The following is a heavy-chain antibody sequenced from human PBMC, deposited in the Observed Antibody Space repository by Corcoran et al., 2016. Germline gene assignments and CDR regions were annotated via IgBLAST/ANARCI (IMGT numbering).Heavy chain of an antibody. CDR3: ARNRRGAYDYVWGSYRHYYYYGMDV. CDR2: IIPIFGTA. V-gene: IGHV1-69*01. CDR1: GGTFSSYA. J-gene: IGHJ6*02. D-gene: IGHD3-16*02. Sequence: QVQLVQSGAEVKKPGSSVKVSCKASGGTFSSYAISWVRQAPGQGLEWMGGIIPIFGTANYAQKFQGRVTITADESTSTAYMELSSLRSADTAGYYCARNRRGAYDYVWGSYRHYYYYGMDVWGQGTTVTVSS.